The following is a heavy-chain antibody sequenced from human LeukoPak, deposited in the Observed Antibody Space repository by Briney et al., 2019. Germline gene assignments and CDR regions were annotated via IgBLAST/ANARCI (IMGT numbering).Heavy chain of an antibody. J-gene: IGHJ3*02. V-gene: IGHV1-46*01. Sequence: ASVKVSFKASGYTFTRHYMYWVRRAPGQGLEWMGIINPSGGSTSYEQKFQGRVTMTRDTSTSTVYMELTSLRSEDTAVYYCARASNDALDIWGQGTMVTVSS. CDR3: ARASNDALDI. CDR1: GYTFTRHY. CDR2: INPSGGST.